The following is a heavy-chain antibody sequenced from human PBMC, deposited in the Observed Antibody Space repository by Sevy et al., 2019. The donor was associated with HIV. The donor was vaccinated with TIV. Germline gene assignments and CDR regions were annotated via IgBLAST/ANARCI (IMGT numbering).Heavy chain of an antibody. V-gene: IGHV3-74*01. J-gene: IGHJ5*02. CDR3: VRGSVIGSYDSMSWLDP. CDR1: GFPFSTYW. D-gene: IGHD1-26*01. Sequence: QLGGSLSLPFAASGFPFSTYWMPWVRQPQGKGLVWASHISGVGISIVYPDSVKGRFTISRDNAKNTVYLQMNSLRADDTAVYYCVRGSVIGSYDSMSWLDPWGQGTLVTVSS. CDR2: ISGVGISI.